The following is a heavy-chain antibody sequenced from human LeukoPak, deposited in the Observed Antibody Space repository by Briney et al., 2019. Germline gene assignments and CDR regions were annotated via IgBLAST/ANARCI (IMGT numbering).Heavy chain of an antibody. CDR3: VRDRAGTQSWVEFDL. CDR2: IYIDART. J-gene: IGHJ5*02. V-gene: IGHV3-66*02. D-gene: IGHD3-10*01. Sequence: GGSLRLSCTLSGFSVINTLIDWVRQAPGKGPEWVALIYIDARTVYADSVKGRFTISRDNSKNMVYLQMNSLRSEDSALYYCVRDRAGTQSWVEFDLWGQGTLVTVSS. CDR1: GFSVINTL.